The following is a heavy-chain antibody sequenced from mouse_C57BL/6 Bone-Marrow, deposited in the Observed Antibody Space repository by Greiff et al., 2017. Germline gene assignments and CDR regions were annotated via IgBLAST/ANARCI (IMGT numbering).Heavy chain of an antibody. Sequence: QVKLQQSGAELVKPGTSVKVSCKASGYAFTNYLIAWVKQSPGQGLEWIGVINPGGGGTNYNEKLKGTVTLTADKSSSTAYLQLSSLTSEDTAVYCCARDYMGDGDNWCQGTTLTVSA. CDR2: INPGGGGT. J-gene: IGHJ2*01. V-gene: IGHV1-54*01. CDR3: ARDYMGDGDN. CDR1: GYAFTNYL. D-gene: IGHD2-12*01.